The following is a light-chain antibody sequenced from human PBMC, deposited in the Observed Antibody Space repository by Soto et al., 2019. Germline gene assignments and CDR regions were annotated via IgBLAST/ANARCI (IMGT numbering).Light chain of an antibody. CDR2: AAS. CDR1: QGISNY. J-gene: IGKJ3*01. Sequence: DIPMTQSPSSLSESVGDRVTITCRASQGISNYIAWYQQKPGKAPKLLIYAASTLQSGVPSRFSGSGSGTDFTLTINILQPEDVATYSCQKYSSVPLFGPGTKVDIK. CDR3: QKYSSVPL. V-gene: IGKV1-27*01.